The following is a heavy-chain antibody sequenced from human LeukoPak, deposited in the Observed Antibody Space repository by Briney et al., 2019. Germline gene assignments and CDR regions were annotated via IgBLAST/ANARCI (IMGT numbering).Heavy chain of an antibody. V-gene: IGHV3-53*01. Sequence: PGGSLRLSCAASGFTVSSNYMSRVRQAPGKGLEWVSVIYSGGNTYYADSVKGRFTISRDNSKNTVYLQMNSLRAEDTAVYYCAREAYNYGQYSFDNGAREPLVTVPS. D-gene: IGHD5-18*01. CDR2: IYSGGNT. J-gene: IGHJ4*02. CDR1: GFTVSSNY. CDR3: AREAYNYGQYSFDN.